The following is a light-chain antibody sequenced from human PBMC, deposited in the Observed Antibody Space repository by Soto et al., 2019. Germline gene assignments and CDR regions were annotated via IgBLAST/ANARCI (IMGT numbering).Light chain of an antibody. CDR2: AAS. J-gene: IGKJ4*01. Sequence: DLQMTQSPSSLSASVGDRVTITCRASQSISSYLNWYQQKPGKAPKLLIYAASSSQSGVPSRFSGSGSGTDFTLTISSLQPEDFATYYCQQSYSTPLTFGGGTKVEIK. CDR1: QSISSY. CDR3: QQSYSTPLT. V-gene: IGKV1-39*01.